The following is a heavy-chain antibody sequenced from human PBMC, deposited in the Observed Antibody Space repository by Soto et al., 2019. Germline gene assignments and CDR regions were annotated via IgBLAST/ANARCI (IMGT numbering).Heavy chain of an antibody. CDR2: IIPIFGTA. CDR3: ARDRVTIFGVVTIDRNYYYGMDV. J-gene: IGHJ6*02. Sequence: SVKVSCKASGGTFSSYAISWVRQAPGQGLEWMGGIIPIFGTANYAQKFQGRVTITADESTSTAYMELSSLRSEDTAVYYCARDRVTIFGVVTIDRNYYYGMDVWGQGTTVTVYS. CDR1: GGTFSSYA. V-gene: IGHV1-69*13. D-gene: IGHD3-3*01.